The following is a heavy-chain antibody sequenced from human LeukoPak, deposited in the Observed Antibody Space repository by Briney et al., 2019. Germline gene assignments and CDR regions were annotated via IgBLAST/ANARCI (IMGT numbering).Heavy chain of an antibody. CDR2: INPSGGST. CDR1: GYTFTSYY. CDR3: ARFPITGTTRIDP. D-gene: IGHD1-7*01. Sequence: ASVKVSCKASGYTFTSYYMHWVRQAPGQGLERMGIINPSGGSTSYAQKFQGRVTMTRDTSTSTVYMELSSLRSEDTAVYYCARFPITGTTRIDPWGQGTLVTVSS. J-gene: IGHJ5*02. V-gene: IGHV1-46*01.